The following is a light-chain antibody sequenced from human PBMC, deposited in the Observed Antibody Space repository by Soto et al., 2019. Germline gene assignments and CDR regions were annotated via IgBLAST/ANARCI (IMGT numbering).Light chain of an antibody. CDR1: QGIRND. V-gene: IGKV1-6*01. Sequence: AIQMTQSPSSLSASVGDRVTITCRASQGIRNDLGWYQQKPGKAPKLLIYAASSLQSGVPSRFRFSGCGRGLAVAISSLHPEDFPTQYCLQDYNYQPTLVQGSKVDI. J-gene: IGKJ1*01. CDR3: LQDYNYQPT. CDR2: AAS.